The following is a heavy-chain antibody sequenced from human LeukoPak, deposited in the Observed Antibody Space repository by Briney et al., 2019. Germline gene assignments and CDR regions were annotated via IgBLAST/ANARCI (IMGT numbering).Heavy chain of an antibody. CDR1: GGSFSGYY. V-gene: IGHV4-34*01. D-gene: IGHD2-15*01. Sequence: PSETLSLTCAVYGGSFSGYYWSWLRQPPGKGLEWIGEINHSGSTNYNPSLKSRVTISVDTSKNQFSLKLSSVTAADTAVYYCARGHCSGGSCYSYYYGMDVWGQGTTVTVSS. CDR2: INHSGST. CDR3: ARGHCSGGSCYSYYYGMDV. J-gene: IGHJ6*02.